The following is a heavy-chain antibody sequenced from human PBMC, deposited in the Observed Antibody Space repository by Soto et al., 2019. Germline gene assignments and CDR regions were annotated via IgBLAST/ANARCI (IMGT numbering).Heavy chain of an antibody. Sequence: QVQLVQSGGEVKKPGASVKVSCKTSGYTFTTYGISWVRQAPGQGLEWVGWISAYSGKTHYAQKFQGKVTMTTDTSTNTAYLELRSLRSGDTAAYYCARDPYLGDHQYWGQGTLVTVSS. CDR1: GYTFTTYG. V-gene: IGHV1-18*01. CDR2: ISAYSGKT. D-gene: IGHD3-16*01. J-gene: IGHJ4*02. CDR3: ARDPYLGDHQY.